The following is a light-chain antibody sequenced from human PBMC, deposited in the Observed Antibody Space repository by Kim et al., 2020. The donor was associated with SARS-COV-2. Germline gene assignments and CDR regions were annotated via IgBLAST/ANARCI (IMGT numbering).Light chain of an antibody. Sequence: SSELTQDPAVSVALGQTVRITCQGDSLRSYYASWYQQKPGQAPVLVIYGKNNRPSGFPDRFSGSSSGNTASLTITGAQAEDEADYYCTSRDSSGNVVFGG. J-gene: IGLJ2*01. CDR3: TSRDSSGNVV. CDR1: SLRSYY. CDR2: GKN. V-gene: IGLV3-19*01.